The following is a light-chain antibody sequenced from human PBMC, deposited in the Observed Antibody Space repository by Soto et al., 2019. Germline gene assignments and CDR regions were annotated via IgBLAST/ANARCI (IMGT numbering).Light chain of an antibody. CDR2: LEGSGSY. J-gene: IGLJ1*01. V-gene: IGLV4-60*02. Sequence: QAVLAQSFSASASLGSSVRLTCTLSSGHSTYIIAWHQQQPGKAPRYLMNLEGSGSYNKGSGVPDRFSGSSSGADRYLTISNLQFEDEADYYCETWDTNTRVFGTGTKLTVL. CDR3: ETWDTNTRV. CDR1: SGHSTYI.